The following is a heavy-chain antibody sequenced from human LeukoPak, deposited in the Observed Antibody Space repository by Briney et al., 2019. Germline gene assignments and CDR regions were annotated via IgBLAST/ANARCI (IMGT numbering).Heavy chain of an antibody. Sequence: GGSLRLSCAASGFTFSNYDMNWVRQAPGKGLEWVSAISGSGGSTYYADSVKGRFTISRDNSKNTLYLQMNSLRAEHTAVYYCAKRGPRPGRWSDAFNIWGQGTMVTVSS. CDR2: ISGSGGST. V-gene: IGHV3-23*01. CDR3: AKRGPRPGRWSDAFNI. J-gene: IGHJ3*02. D-gene: IGHD4-23*01. CDR1: GFTFSNYD.